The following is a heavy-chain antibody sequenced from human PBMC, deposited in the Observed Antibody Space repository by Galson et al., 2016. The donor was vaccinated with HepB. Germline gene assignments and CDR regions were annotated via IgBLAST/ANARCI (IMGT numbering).Heavy chain of an antibody. CDR1: GGFFNGYN. Sequence: ETLSLTCTVSGGFFNGYNWTWFRQPPGKGLEWIGYVSDTGRGSFNPSLKSRVTMSVDTSQRQFSLKLRSVTAADTAVYYCARDSRGWSDSWGEGTLVTVSS. CDR2: VSDTGRG. V-gene: IGHV4-59*01. J-gene: IGHJ5*01. CDR3: ARDSRGWSDS.